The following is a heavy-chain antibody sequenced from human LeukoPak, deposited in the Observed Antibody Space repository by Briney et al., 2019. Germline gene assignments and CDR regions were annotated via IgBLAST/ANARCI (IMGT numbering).Heavy chain of an antibody. D-gene: IGHD2-2*02. J-gene: IGHJ4*02. V-gene: IGHV4-38-2*01. Sequence: PSETLSLTCAVSGYSISSGYYWGWIRQSPGKGLEWIGNIYHSGSTYKNPSLKSRVTISLDTSKNQFSLKLSSVTAADTAMYYCATLSGAPVRHPIYHFDYWGQGTLVAVSS. CDR3: ATLSGAPVRHPIYHFDY. CDR2: IYHSGST. CDR1: GYSISSGYY.